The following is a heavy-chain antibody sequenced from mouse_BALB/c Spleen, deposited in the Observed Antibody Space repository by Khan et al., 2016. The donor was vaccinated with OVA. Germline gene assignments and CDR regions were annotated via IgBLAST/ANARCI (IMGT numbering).Heavy chain of an antibody. D-gene: IGHD1-2*01. CDR2: IWSDGST. V-gene: IGHV2-6-7*01. Sequence: QVQLKQSGPGLVAPSQSLSITCTVSGFSLTGYGVNWVRQPPGKGLEWLGMIWSDGSTDYNSAPKSRLSISKDNSKSQVFLKMNSLQTDDTARYYCARELRLGGFAYWGKGTRVTVSA. CDR1: GFSLTGYG. J-gene: IGHJ3*01. CDR3: ARELRLGGFAY.